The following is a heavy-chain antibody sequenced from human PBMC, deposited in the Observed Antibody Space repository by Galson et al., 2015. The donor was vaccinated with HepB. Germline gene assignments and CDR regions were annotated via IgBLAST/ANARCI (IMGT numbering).Heavy chain of an antibody. J-gene: IGHJ3*02. CDR1: GFTFGSFG. V-gene: IGHV3-33*01. D-gene: IGHD5-24*01. Sequence: SLRLSCAGSGFTFGSFGMHWVRHPPGKGLEWVAVIWFDGRQKYYVDSVNGRFSISRDNSRNMLYLQMNRLRAEDTAIYYCGRFDGTPIALDIWGQGTMVTVSS. CDR3: GRFDGTPIALDI. CDR2: IWFDGRQK.